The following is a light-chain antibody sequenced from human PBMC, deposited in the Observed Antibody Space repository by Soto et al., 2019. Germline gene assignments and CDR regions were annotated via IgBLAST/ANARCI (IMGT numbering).Light chain of an antibody. CDR1: KLGDKY. Sequence: SYELTQPPSVSVSSGQTASITCSGDKLGDKYASWYQQKPRQSPVLVIYQDSKRPSGIPERFSGSNSGNTATLTISGTQAVDEADYYCQAWDRNTAVFGGGTKLTVL. V-gene: IGLV3-1*01. J-gene: IGLJ2*01. CDR3: QAWDRNTAV. CDR2: QDS.